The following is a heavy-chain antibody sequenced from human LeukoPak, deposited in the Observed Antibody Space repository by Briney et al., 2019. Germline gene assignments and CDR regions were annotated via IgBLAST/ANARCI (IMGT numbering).Heavy chain of an antibody. D-gene: IGHD7-27*01. CDR3: ARDRTGDGLDDAFDI. V-gene: IGHV3-21*01. CDR1: GFTFSSYS. CDR2: ISSSSRYI. J-gene: IGHJ3*02. Sequence: PGGSLRLSCTASGFTFSSYSMNWVRQAPGKGLEWVSSISSSSRYIYYADSVKGRFTISRDNGKNALYLQMNSLRAEDTAVYYCARDRTGDGLDDAFDIWGQGTMVTVSS.